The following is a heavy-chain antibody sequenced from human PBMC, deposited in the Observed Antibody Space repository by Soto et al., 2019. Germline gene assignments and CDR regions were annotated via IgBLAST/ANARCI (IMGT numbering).Heavy chain of an antibody. CDR3: ARRLSGWSHRDLYLDL. V-gene: IGHV4-59*08. CDR1: GGSISSYY. Sequence: PSETLSLTCTVSGGSISSYYWSWIRQPPGKGLEWIGYIYYSGSTNYNPSLKSRVTISVDTSKNQFSLKLSSVTAADTAVYYCARRLSGWSHRDLYLDLWGRGTLVTVSS. J-gene: IGHJ2*01. D-gene: IGHD6-19*01. CDR2: IYYSGST.